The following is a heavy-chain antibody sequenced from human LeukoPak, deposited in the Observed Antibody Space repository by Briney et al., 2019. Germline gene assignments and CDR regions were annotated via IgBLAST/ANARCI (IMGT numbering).Heavy chain of an antibody. J-gene: IGHJ4*02. D-gene: IGHD6-13*01. CDR1: GGSISSYY. Sequence: SETLSLTCTVSGGSISSYYWSWIRQPPGKGPEWIGYIYYSGSTNYNPSLKSRVTISVDTSKNQFSLKLSSVTAADTAVYYCARAGYSSSWYLGFDYWGQGTLVTVSS. CDR3: ARAGYSSSWYLGFDY. CDR2: IYYSGST. V-gene: IGHV4-59*01.